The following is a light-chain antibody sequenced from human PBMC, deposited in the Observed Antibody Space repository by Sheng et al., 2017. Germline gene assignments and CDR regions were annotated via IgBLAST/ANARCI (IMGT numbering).Light chain of an antibody. CDR3: QQSSRTPLT. V-gene: IGKV1-39*01. Sequence: DIHMTQSPSSLSASVGDRVTITCRASQSISYYLNWYQQKPGKAPKLLIYATSSLQGGVPSRFSGSGSGTEFTLTISSLQPEDFATYYCQQSSRTPLTFGGGT. J-gene: IGKJ4*01. CDR1: QSISYY. CDR2: ATS.